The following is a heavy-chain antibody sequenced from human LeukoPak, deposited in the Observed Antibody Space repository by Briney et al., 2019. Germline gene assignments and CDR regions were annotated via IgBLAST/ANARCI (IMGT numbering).Heavy chain of an antibody. J-gene: IGHJ4*02. D-gene: IGHD2-21*01. Sequence: GGSLRLSCAASGFAFSSKFMMWVRQAPGRGLEWVSGSSSGGDTYYAEVVKGRFTIARNNSKDTLYLQLTSLIAADTAVYYCVRGGFLRWGQGPLVTVAS. CDR3: VRGGFLR. V-gene: IGHV3-66*01. CDR1: GFAFSSKF. CDR2: SSSGGDT.